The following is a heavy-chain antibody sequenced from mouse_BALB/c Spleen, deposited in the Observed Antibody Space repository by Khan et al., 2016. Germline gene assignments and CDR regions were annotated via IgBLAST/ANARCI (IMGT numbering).Heavy chain of an antibody. CDR1: GYTFTSYW. D-gene: IGHD2-12*01. CDR3: ARNNSYYNCDY. CDR2: IYPGDGDI. V-gene: IGHV1-87*01. J-gene: IGHJ2*01. Sequence: QVQLQQSGAELARPGASVKLSCKASGYTFTSYWMQWVKQRPGQGLEWIGAIYPGDGDIRYTQKFKGKATLTADKSSSTAYMQLNSLASEDSAVYYCARNNSYYNCDYGGQGTTLTVSS.